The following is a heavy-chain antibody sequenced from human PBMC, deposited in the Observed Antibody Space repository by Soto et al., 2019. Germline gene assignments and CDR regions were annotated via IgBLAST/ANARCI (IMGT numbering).Heavy chain of an antibody. D-gene: IGHD3-9*01. CDR3: AREYYDILTGPYGMDV. CDR1: GGSISSGGYY. J-gene: IGHJ6*02. V-gene: IGHV4-31*03. Sequence: SETLSLTCTVSGGSISSGGYYWSWIRQHPGKGLEWIGYIYYSGSTYYNPSLKSRVTISVDTSKNQFSLKLSSVTAADTAVYYCAREYYDILTGPYGMDVWGQGTTVTVSS. CDR2: IYYSGST.